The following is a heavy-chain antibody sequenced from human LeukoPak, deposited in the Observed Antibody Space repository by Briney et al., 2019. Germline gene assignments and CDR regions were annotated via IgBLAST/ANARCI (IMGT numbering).Heavy chain of an antibody. J-gene: IGHJ4*02. CDR2: ISSSSSTI. CDR3: ARKFKRYYYDSSGYYPPDY. CDR1: GFTFSSYG. V-gene: IGHV3-48*01. D-gene: IGHD3-22*01. Sequence: PGGSLRLSCADSGFTFSSYGMRWVRQAPGKGLEWVSYISSSSSTIYYADSVKGRFTISRDNTKNSLYLQMNSLRAEDTAVYYCARKFKRYYYDSSGYYPPDYWGQGTLVTVSS.